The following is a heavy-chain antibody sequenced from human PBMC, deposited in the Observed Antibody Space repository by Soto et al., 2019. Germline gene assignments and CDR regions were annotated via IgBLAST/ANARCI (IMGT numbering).Heavy chain of an antibody. V-gene: IGHV1-2*04. CDR2: INPNSGGT. J-gene: IGHJ6*02. Sequence: ASVNVSCKASGYTFTGYYMHWVRQAPGQGLEWMGWINPNSGGTNYAQKFQGWVTMTRDTSISTAYMELSRLRSDDTAVYYCARSVGYCSGGSCYGMDVWGQGTTVTVSS. D-gene: IGHD2-15*01. CDR3: ARSVGYCSGGSCYGMDV. CDR1: GYTFTGYY.